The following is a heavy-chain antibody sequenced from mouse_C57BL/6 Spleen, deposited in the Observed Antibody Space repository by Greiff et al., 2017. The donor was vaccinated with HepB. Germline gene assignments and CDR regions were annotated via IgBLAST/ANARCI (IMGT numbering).Heavy chain of an antibody. D-gene: IGHD2-3*01. CDR1: GYTFTSYW. J-gene: IGHJ2*01. CDR2: IDPSDSYT. V-gene: IGHV1-50*01. CDR3: ARYGYYDYFDY. Sequence: QVQLKQPGAELVKPGASVKLSCKASGYTFTSYWMQWVKQRPGQGLEWIGEIDPSDSYTNYNQKFKGKATLTVDTSSSTAYMQLSSLTSEDSAVYYCARYGYYDYFDYWGQGTTLTVSS.